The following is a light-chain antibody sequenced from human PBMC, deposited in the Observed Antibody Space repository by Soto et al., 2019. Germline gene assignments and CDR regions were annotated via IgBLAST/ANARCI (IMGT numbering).Light chain of an antibody. CDR2: TAS. Sequence: DIQLSQSPSFLSASVGDRVTITCRASQGISNSLAWYQRKPGKAPKLLISTASILQSGVPSRFSGSGSGTEFTLTNSSLQPEDFATYYCQQLTSYPITFGRGTRLEIK. J-gene: IGKJ5*01. V-gene: IGKV1-9*01. CDR1: QGISNS. CDR3: QQLTSYPIT.